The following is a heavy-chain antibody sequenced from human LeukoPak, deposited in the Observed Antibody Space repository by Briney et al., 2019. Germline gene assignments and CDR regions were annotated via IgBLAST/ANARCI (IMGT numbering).Heavy chain of an antibody. V-gene: IGHV4-39*07. Sequence: PSETLSLTCTVSGGSISSSSYYWGWIRQPPGKGLEWIGSIYYSGSTYYNPSLKSRVTISVDTSKNQFSLKLSSVTAADTAVYYCAREEPLIVVVGEGAYAFDIWGQGTMVTVSS. J-gene: IGHJ3*02. CDR3: AREEPLIVVVGEGAYAFDI. CDR1: GGSISSSSYY. D-gene: IGHD3-22*01. CDR2: IYYSGST.